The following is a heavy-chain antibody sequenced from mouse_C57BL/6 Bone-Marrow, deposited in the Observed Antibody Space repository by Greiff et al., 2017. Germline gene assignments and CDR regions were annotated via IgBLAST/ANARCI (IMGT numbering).Heavy chain of an antibody. V-gene: IGHV5-15*01. D-gene: IGHD1-1*01. CDR1: GFTFSDYG. Sequence: EVQLQESGGGLVQPGGSLKLSCAASGFTFSDYGMAWVRQAPRKGPEWVAFISNLAYSIYYADTVTGRFTISRENAKNTLYLEMSSLRSEDTAMYYCARKPLYYYGSSYWYFDVWGTGTTVTVSS. CDR2: ISNLAYSI. CDR3: ARKPLYYYGSSYWYFDV. J-gene: IGHJ1*03.